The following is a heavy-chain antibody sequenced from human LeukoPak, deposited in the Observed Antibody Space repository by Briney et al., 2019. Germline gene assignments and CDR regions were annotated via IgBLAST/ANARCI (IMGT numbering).Heavy chain of an antibody. CDR3: ARGYGGNSAAFDI. Sequence: GGSLRLSCAASGFTFTNCGMHWVRQAPGTGLEWVALISYDGSNKNYADSVKGRFTISRDNSKNILYLQMNSLRVEDTAVYFCARGYGGNSAAFDIWGQGTMVTVSS. CDR1: GFTFTNCG. V-gene: IGHV3-30*19. CDR2: ISYDGSNK. D-gene: IGHD4-23*01. J-gene: IGHJ3*02.